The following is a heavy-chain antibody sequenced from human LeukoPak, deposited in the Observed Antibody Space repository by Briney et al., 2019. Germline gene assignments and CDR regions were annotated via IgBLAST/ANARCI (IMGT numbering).Heavy chain of an antibody. CDR3: AKASTVTTRGDAFDI. CDR2: ISGSGGST. J-gene: IGHJ3*02. D-gene: IGHD4-17*01. V-gene: IGHV3-23*01. CDR1: GFTFSSYA. Sequence: GGSLRLSCAASGFTFSSYAMSWVRQAPGKGLEWVSAISGSGGSTYYADSVKGRFTIYRDNSKNTLYLQMNSLRAEDTAVYYCAKASTVTTRGDAFDIWGQGTMVTVSS.